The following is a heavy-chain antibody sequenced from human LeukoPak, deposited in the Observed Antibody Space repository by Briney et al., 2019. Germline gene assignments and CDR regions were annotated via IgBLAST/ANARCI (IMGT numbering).Heavy chain of an antibody. D-gene: IGHD6-19*01. Sequence: SVKVSCKASGGTFSSYAISWVRQAPGQGLEWMGRIIPILGIANYAQKFQGRVTITADKSTSTAYMELSSLRSEDTAVYYCARGQMAGEYFDYWGQGTLVTVSS. CDR2: IIPILGIA. J-gene: IGHJ4*02. CDR1: GGTFSSYA. CDR3: ARGQMAGEYFDY. V-gene: IGHV1-69*04.